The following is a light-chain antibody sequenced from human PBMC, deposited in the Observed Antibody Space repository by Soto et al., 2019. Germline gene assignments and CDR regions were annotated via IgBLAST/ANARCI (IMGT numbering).Light chain of an antibody. J-gene: IGKJ1*01. CDR1: QSVRSN. CDR3: QQYNNWPRA. Sequence: EIIMTHSRATVSVSARERATLSFMSSQSVRSNLAWYQQKPGQAPRLVIYGASTRATGIPARFSVSGSGTEFTLTISILQSEDFAVYYCQQYNNWPRAFGQGTKVDI. V-gene: IGKV3-15*01. CDR2: GAS.